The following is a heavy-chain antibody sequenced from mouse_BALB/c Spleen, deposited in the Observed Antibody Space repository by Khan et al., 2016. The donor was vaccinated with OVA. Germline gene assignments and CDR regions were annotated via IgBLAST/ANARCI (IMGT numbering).Heavy chain of an antibody. CDR2: ISYSGRT. V-gene: IGHV3-2*02. D-gene: IGHD1-1*01. J-gene: IGHJ2*01. CDR1: GYSITSDYA. CDR3: ARTVTITTVVATDFDY. Sequence: EVKLEESGPGLVKPSQSLSLTCTVTGYSITSDYAWNWIRQFPGNKLEWMGYISYSGRTSYNPSLKSRISLTRDTSKNQFFLQLNSVTTEDTATYYCARTVTITTVVATDFDYWGQGTTLTVSS.